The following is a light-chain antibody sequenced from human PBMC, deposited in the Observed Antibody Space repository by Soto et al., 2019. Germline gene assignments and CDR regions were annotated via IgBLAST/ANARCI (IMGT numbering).Light chain of an antibody. CDR3: CSYAGSYTLNV. Sequence: QSALTQPRSVSGSHGQSGTISCTGTSSDVGVYNYVSWYQQHPGKAPKLMIYDVSRRPSGVPERFSGSKSGNTASLTISGLQAEDEADYYCCSYAGSYTLNVFGTGTKLTVL. J-gene: IGLJ1*01. V-gene: IGLV2-11*01. CDR1: SSDVGVYNY. CDR2: DVS.